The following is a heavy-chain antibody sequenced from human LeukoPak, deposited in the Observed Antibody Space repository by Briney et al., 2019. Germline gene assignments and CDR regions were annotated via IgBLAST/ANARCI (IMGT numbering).Heavy chain of an antibody. Sequence: GESLKISCKGSGYSFTSYWIGWVRQMPGKGPEWMGIIYPGDSDTRYSPSFQGQVTISADKSISTAYLQWSSLKASDTAMYYCARAPTSGTDAFDIWGQGTMVTVSS. D-gene: IGHD3-10*01. J-gene: IGHJ3*02. CDR1: GYSFTSYW. CDR2: IYPGDSDT. V-gene: IGHV5-51*01. CDR3: ARAPTSGTDAFDI.